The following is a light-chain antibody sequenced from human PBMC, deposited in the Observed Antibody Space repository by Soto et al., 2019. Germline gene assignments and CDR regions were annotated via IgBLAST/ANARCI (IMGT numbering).Light chain of an antibody. J-gene: IGKJ4*01. V-gene: IGKV1-39*01. Sequence: DIQMTQSPSSLSASVGDRVTVTCRASQSIRTYLNWYQQKPGKAPKLLIYAASSLQGGVPSRFSGSGSGTDFTLTISSLQPEDFATYHCQQSYSTPLTFGGGTKVEIK. CDR3: QQSYSTPLT. CDR2: AAS. CDR1: QSIRTY.